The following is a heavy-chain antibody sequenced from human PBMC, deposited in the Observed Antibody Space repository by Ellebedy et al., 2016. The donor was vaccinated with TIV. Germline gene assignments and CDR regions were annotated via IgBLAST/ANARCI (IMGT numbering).Heavy chain of an antibody. Sequence: GESLKISCAASGFTFSSYSMNWVRQAPGKGLEWVSYISSSSSTIYYADSVKGRFTISRDNSKNTLYLQMNSLRAEDTAVYYCASDRSAVQLWFGFDYWGQGTLVTVSS. J-gene: IGHJ4*02. CDR1: GFTFSSYS. CDR3: ASDRSAVQLWFGFDY. V-gene: IGHV3-48*01. CDR2: ISSSSSTI. D-gene: IGHD5-18*01.